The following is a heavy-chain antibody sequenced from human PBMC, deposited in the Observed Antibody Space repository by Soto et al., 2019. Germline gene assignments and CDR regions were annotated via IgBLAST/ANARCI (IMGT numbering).Heavy chain of an antibody. D-gene: IGHD1-26*01. J-gene: IGHJ4*02. CDR2: ISYTGSA. Sequence: SETLSLTCTVSGGSMGSGVYFWSSIRQPPGKGLEWIGFISYTGSAYYNPSLKSRVAISVDTSKNQFSLKLTSVTAADAAVYYCATMGATTGSYYFEYWGQGTLVTVSS. CDR3: ATMGATTGSYYFEY. V-gene: IGHV4-30-4*01. CDR1: GGSMGSGVYF.